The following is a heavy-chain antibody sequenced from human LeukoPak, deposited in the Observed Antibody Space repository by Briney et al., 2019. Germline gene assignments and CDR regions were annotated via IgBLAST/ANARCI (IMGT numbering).Heavy chain of an antibody. D-gene: IGHD3-22*01. CDR2: IIPIFGTA. V-gene: IGHV1-69*05. J-gene: IGHJ4*02. CDR3: ARDHYYDSSGYAY. CDR1: GGTFSSYA. Sequence: SVKASCKASGGTFSSYAISWVRQAPGQGLEWMGRIIPIFGTANYAQKFQGRVTITTDESTSTAYMELSSLRSEDTAVYYCARDHYYDSSGYAYWGQGTLVTVSS.